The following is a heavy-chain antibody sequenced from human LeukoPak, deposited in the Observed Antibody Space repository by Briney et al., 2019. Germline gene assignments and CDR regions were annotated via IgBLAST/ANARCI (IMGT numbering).Heavy chain of an antibody. CDR2: INHSGST. CDR3: ARGPPRITMVRGVYYFDY. D-gene: IGHD3-10*01. J-gene: IGHJ4*02. V-gene: IGHV4-34*01. Sequence: SETLSLTCAVYGGSFSGYYWSWIRQPPGKGLEWIGEINHSGSTNYNPSLKSRVTISVDTSKNQFSLKLSSVTAADTAVYYCARGPPRITMVRGVYYFDYWGQGTLVTVSS. CDR1: GGSFSGYY.